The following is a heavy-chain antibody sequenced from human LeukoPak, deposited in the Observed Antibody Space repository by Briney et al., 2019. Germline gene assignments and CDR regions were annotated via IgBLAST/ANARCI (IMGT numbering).Heavy chain of an antibody. Sequence: GGSLRLSCAASGFTFSSYAMHWVRQAPGKGLEWEAVISYDGSNKYYADSVKGRFTISRDNSKNTLYLQMNSLRAEDTAVYYCARAHSSSWHYFDYWGQGTLVTVSS. CDR3: ARAHSSSWHYFDY. CDR2: ISYDGSNK. V-gene: IGHV3-30*04. J-gene: IGHJ4*02. D-gene: IGHD6-13*01. CDR1: GFTFSSYA.